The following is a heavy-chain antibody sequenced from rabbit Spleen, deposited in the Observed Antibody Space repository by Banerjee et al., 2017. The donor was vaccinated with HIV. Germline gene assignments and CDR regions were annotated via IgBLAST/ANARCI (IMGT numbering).Heavy chain of an antibody. Sequence: QEQLEESGGGLVKPEGSLTLTCKASGFSFSSGYDMCWVRQAPGKGLEWIGCIYAGSSGSTYYASWAKGRFTISKTSSTTVTLQMTSLTAADTATYFCAREDTSPAYYPFNLWGPGTLVTVS. J-gene: IGHJ4*01. D-gene: IGHD1-1*01. V-gene: IGHV1S45*01. CDR1: GFSFSSGYD. CDR2: IYAGSSGST. CDR3: AREDTSPAYYPFNL.